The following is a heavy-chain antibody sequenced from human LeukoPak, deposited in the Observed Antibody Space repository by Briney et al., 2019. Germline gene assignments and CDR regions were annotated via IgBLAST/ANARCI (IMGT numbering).Heavy chain of an antibody. CDR1: GFSLSTSGVG. J-gene: IGHJ3*02. CDR3: AHIWFGESVGDAFDI. D-gene: IGHD3-10*01. CDR2: IYWDDDK. V-gene: IGHV2-5*02. Sequence: SGPTLVKPTQTLTLTCTFSGFSLSTSGVGMGWIRQPPGKALEWLALIYWDDDKRYSPSLKSRLTITKDTSKNQVVLTMTNMDPVDTATYYCAHIWFGESVGDAFDIWGQGTMVTVSS.